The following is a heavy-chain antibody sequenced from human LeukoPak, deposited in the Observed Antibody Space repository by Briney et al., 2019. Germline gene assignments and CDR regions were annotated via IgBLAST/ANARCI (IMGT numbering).Heavy chain of an antibody. Sequence: ASVKVSCKASGYTFTGYYMHWVRQAPGQGLEWMGWINAYNGNTNYAQNLQGRVIMTTDTSTSTAYMELRSLRSDDTAVYYCARRQGTTLNFGYWGQGTLVTVSS. CDR3: ARRQGTTLNFGY. J-gene: IGHJ4*02. CDR1: GYTFTGYY. V-gene: IGHV1-18*04. D-gene: IGHD1-1*01. CDR2: INAYNGNT.